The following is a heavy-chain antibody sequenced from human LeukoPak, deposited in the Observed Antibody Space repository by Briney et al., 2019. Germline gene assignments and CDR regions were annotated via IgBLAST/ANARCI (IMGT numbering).Heavy chain of an antibody. CDR3: ANQVGATGTFDY. V-gene: IGHV1-46*01. CDR1: GYTFTSYY. D-gene: IGHD1-26*01. CDR2: INPSGGST. Sequence: ASVKVSCKASGYTFTSYYMHWVRQAPGQGLEWMGIINPSGGSTSYAQKFQGRVTMTRDTSTSTVYMELSSLRSEDTAVYYCANQVGATGTFDYWGQGTLVTVSS. J-gene: IGHJ4*02.